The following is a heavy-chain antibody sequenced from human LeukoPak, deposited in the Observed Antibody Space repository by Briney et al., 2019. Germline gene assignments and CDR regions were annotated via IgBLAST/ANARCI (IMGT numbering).Heavy chain of an antibody. CDR1: GGTFSSYA. CDR2: IIPIFGTA. CDR3: AGSGHPDSNWFDP. V-gene: IGHV1-69*13. J-gene: IGHJ5*02. Sequence: SVKVSCKASGGTFSSYAISWVRQAPGQGLEWMGGIIPIFGTANYAQKFQGRVTITADESASTAYMELSSLRSEDTAVYYCAGSGHPDSNWFDPWGQGTLVTVSP.